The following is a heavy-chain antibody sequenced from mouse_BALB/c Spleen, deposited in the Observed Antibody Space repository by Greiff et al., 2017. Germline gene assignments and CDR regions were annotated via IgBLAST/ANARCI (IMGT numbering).Heavy chain of an antibody. CDR1: GYTFTSYY. Sequence: VQLQQPGAELVKPGASVKLSCKASGYTFTSYYMYWVKQRPGQGLEWIGGINPSNGGTNFNEKFKSKATLTVDKSSSTAYMQLSSLTSEDSAVYYCTREATMIVFDYWGQGTTLTVSS. CDR3: TREATMIVFDY. J-gene: IGHJ2*01. D-gene: IGHD2-4*01. V-gene: IGHV1S81*02. CDR2: INPSNGGT.